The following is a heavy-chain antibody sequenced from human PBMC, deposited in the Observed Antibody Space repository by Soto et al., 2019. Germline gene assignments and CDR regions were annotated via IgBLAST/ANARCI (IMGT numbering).Heavy chain of an antibody. Sequence: RASVKVSCKVSGYTLTELSMHWVRQAPGKGLEWMGGFDPEDGETIYAQKFQGRVTMTEDTSTDTAYMELSSLRSEDTAVYYCATDVNYYDSSGYCFDYWGQGTLVTVSS. CDR2: FDPEDGET. J-gene: IGHJ4*02. CDR3: ATDVNYYDSSGYCFDY. V-gene: IGHV1-24*01. D-gene: IGHD3-22*01. CDR1: GYTLTELS.